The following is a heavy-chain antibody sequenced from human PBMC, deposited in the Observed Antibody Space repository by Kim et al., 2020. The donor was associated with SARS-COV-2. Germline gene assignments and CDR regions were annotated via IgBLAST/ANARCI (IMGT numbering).Heavy chain of an antibody. Sequence: GGSLRLSCAASGFTVSSNYMSWVRQAPGKGLEWVSVIYSGGSTYYADSVKGRFTISRDNSKNTLYLQMNSLRAEDTAVYYCARDSYSSSRGHEEYFQHWGQGTLVTVSS. CDR1: GFTVSSNY. CDR2: IYSGGST. CDR3: ARDSYSSSRGHEEYFQH. J-gene: IGHJ1*01. D-gene: IGHD6-13*01. V-gene: IGHV3-66*01.